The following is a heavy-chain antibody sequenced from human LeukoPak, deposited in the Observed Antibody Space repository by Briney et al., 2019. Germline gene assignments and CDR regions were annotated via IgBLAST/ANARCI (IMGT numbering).Heavy chain of an antibody. V-gene: IGHV1-2*02. Sequence: ASVKVSCKASGYTFTGYYMHWVRQAPGQGLEWMGWINPNSGGTNYAQKFQGRVTMTRDTSISTAYMELSRLRSDDTAVYYCAREDTMVRGVIIGRRFDPWGQGTLVTVFS. CDR2: INPNSGGT. CDR1: GYTFTGYY. D-gene: IGHD3-10*01. J-gene: IGHJ5*02. CDR3: AREDTMVRGVIIGRRFDP.